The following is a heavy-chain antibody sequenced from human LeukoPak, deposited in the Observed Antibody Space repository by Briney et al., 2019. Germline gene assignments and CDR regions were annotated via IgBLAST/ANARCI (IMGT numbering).Heavy chain of an antibody. Sequence: GGSLRLSCAASGFTFSTYAINWVRQVPGKGLEWVSSITGNGGSTYLADSVKGRFTISRDNSRNTLYLQMNSLRAEDTAVYHCAKATLGSCSGARCYPFDYWGQGTLVTVSS. CDR2: ITGNGGST. J-gene: IGHJ4*02. D-gene: IGHD2-15*01. CDR1: GFTFSTYA. V-gene: IGHV3-23*01. CDR3: AKATLGSCSGARCYPFDY.